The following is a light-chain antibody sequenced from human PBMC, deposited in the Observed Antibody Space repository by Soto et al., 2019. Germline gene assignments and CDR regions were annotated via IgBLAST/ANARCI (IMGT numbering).Light chain of an antibody. J-gene: IGLJ1*01. CDR1: SSDVGGYNS. Sequence: QSALTQPPSASGSPGQSVTISCTGTSSDVGGYNSVSWYQQHPGKAPKLMIYEVDKRPSGVPDRFSGSKSANTASLTVSGLQAEDEADYYCLSFAASNNWGFGTGTKLTVL. CDR2: EVD. V-gene: IGLV2-8*01. CDR3: LSFAASNNWG.